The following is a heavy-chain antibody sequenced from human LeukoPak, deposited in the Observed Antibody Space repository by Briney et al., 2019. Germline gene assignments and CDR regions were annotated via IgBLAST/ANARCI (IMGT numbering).Heavy chain of an antibody. CDR1: GYTFTSYY. CDR2: INPSGGST. D-gene: IGHD5-12*01. J-gene: IGHJ6*03. CDR3: ARDGVATRTYYYYYYMDV. Sequence: ASVKVSCKASGYTFTSYYMHWVRQAPGQGLEWMGIINPSGGSTSYAQKFQGRVTMTRDTSTSTVYMELSSLRSEDTAVYYCARDGVATRTYYYYYYMDVWGKGTTVTVSS. V-gene: IGHV1-46*01.